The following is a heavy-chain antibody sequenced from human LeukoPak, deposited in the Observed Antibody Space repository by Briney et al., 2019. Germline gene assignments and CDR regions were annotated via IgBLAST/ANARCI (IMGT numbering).Heavy chain of an antibody. CDR1: GFPFSDYY. Sequence: PGGSLRLSCAASGFPFSDYYRSWLRQAPGKGLEGVSYIRCRAITIYYGDSVKGRFTISRDNAKNSLYLHMNSLRVEDTAVYYCARGGSGSTYFFDYWGQGTLVTVSS. CDR3: ARGGSGSTYFFDY. J-gene: IGHJ4*02. V-gene: IGHV3-11*01. D-gene: IGHD6-19*01. CDR2: IRCRAITI.